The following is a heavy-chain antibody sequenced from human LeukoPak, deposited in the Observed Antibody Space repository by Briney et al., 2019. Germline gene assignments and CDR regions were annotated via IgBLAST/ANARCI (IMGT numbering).Heavy chain of an antibody. V-gene: IGHV3-7*02. J-gene: IGHJ3*02. D-gene: IGHD5-24*01. Sequence: PGGSLRLSCAASGFTISNYWMTWVRQAPGKGLEWVASIKPDGSERNYVDSVRGRFTISRDNAKNSLYLQMNSLRTEDTAVYYCARRMAANAFDIWGQGTMVTVSS. CDR2: IKPDGSER. CDR3: ARRMAANAFDI. CDR1: GFTISNYW.